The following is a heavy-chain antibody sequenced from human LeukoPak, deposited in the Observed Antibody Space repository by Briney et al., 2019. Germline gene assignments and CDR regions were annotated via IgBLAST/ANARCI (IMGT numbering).Heavy chain of an antibody. J-gene: IGHJ6*03. CDR3: ARGQRIQLWLLLNYMDV. D-gene: IGHD5-18*01. CDR2: INHSGST. CDR1: GGSFSGYY. Sequence: SETLSLTXAVYGGSFSGYYWSWIGQPPGKGLEWIGEINHSGSTNYNPSLKSRVTISVDTSKNQFSLKLSSVTAAGTAVYYCARGQRIQLWLLLNYMDVWGKGTTVTVSS. V-gene: IGHV4-34*01.